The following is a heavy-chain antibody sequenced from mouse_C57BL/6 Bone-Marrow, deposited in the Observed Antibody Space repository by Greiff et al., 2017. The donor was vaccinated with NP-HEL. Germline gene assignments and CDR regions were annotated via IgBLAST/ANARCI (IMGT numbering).Heavy chain of an antibody. J-gene: IGHJ4*01. CDR2: IDPSDSYT. CDR1: GYTFTSYW. Sequence: VQLQQSGAELVMPGASVKLSCKASGYTFTSYWMHWVKQRPGQGLEWIGEIDPSDSYTNYNQKFKGKSTLTVDKSSSPAYMQLSSLTSEDSAVYYCARTDGYYENYYAMDYWGQGTSVTVSS. CDR3: ARTDGYYENYYAMDY. D-gene: IGHD2-3*01. V-gene: IGHV1-69*01.